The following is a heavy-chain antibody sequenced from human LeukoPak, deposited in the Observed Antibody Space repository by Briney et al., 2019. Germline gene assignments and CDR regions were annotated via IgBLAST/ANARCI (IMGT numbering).Heavy chain of an antibody. V-gene: IGHV4-59*01. D-gene: IGHD3-3*01. J-gene: IGHJ6*03. CDR3: ARVSPITVFGVDYYYYMDV. Sequence: SETLSLTCTVSGGSISSYYWSWIRQPPGKGLEWVGSIYYSGSTNYNASLKSRVTISVDTSKNQFALKLSSVTAADTAVYYCARVSPITVFGVDYYYYMDVWGKGTTVTVSS. CDR2: IYYSGST. CDR1: GGSISSYY.